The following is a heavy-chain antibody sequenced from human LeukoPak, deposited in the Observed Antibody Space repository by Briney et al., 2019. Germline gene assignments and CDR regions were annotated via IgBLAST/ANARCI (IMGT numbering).Heavy chain of an antibody. Sequence: PGGSLRLSCAASGFTFSSYWMSWVRQAPGKGLEWAANIKQDGSEKYYVDSVKGRFTISRDNAKNSLYLQMNSLRAEDTAVYYCAREYSYGYFDYWGQGTLVTVSS. CDR2: IKQDGSEK. V-gene: IGHV3-7*01. CDR1: GFTFSSYW. J-gene: IGHJ4*02. D-gene: IGHD5-18*01. CDR3: AREYSYGYFDY.